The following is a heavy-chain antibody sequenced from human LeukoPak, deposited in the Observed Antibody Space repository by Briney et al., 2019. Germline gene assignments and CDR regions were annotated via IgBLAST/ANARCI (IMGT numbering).Heavy chain of an antibody. CDR1: GGSFSGYY. D-gene: IGHD1-26*01. J-gene: IGHJ4*02. V-gene: IGHV4-31*11. CDR2: IYYSGST. CDR3: ARATIRWELSFDY. Sequence: SETLSLTCAVYGGSFSGYYWSWIRQHPGKGLEWIGYIYYSGSTYYNPSLKSRVTISVDTSKNQFSLKLSSVTAADTAVYYCARATIRWELSFDYWGQGTLVTVSS.